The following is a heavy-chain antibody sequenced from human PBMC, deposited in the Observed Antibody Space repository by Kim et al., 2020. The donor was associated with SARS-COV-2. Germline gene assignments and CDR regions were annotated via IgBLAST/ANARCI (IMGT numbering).Heavy chain of an antibody. CDR3: ARGRAIFGVVIYFYGMDV. V-gene: IGHV4-34*01. J-gene: IGHJ6*02. Sequence: SETLSLTCAVYGGSFSGYYWRWIRQPPGKGLEWIGEINHSGSTNYNPSLKSRVTISVDTSKNQFSLKLSSVTAADTAVYYCARGRAIFGVVIYFYGMDVWGQGTTVTVSS. D-gene: IGHD3-3*01. CDR2: INHSGST. CDR1: GGSFSGYY.